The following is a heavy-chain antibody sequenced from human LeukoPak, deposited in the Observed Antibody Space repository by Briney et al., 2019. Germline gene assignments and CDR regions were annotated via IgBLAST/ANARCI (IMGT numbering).Heavy chain of an antibody. CDR2: IIPILGIA. CDR1: GGTFSSYA. V-gene: IGHV1-69*04. J-gene: IGHJ3*01. D-gene: IGHD3-10*01. Sequence: GASVKVSCKASGGTFSSYAISWVRQAPGQGLEWMGRIIPILGIANYAQKFQGRVTITADKSTSTAYMELSSLRSEDTAVYYCARDGEHYYGSDPGEEDGMDVWGQGTMVTVSS. CDR3: ARDGEHYYGSDPGEEDGMDV.